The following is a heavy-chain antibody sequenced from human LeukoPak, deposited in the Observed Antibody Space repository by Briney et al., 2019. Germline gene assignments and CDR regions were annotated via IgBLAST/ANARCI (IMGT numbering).Heavy chain of an antibody. CDR2: IGTAGDT. D-gene: IGHD3-10*01. J-gene: IGHJ6*02. CDR1: GFTFSSYD. V-gene: IGHV3-13*01. CDR3: ARRPRNYGSGSYHYYYGMDV. Sequence: PGGSLRLSCAASGFTFSSYDMHWVRQATGKGLEWVSAIGTAGDTYYPGSVKGRFTISRENAKNSLYPQMNSLRAGDTAVYYCARRPRNYGSGSYHYYYGMDVWGQGTTVTVSS.